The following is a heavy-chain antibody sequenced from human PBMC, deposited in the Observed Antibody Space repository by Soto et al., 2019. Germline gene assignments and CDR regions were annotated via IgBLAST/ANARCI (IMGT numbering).Heavy chain of an antibody. J-gene: IGHJ4*02. V-gene: IGHV1-69*13. Sequence: SVKVSCKASGGTFSSYAISWVRQAPGQGLEWMGGIIPIFGTANYAQKFQGRVTITADESTSTAYMELSSLRSEDTAVYYCASEGYYDSSGYYKFDYWGQGTLVTVSS. CDR2: IIPIFGTA. CDR3: ASEGYYDSSGYYKFDY. CDR1: GGTFSSYA. D-gene: IGHD3-22*01.